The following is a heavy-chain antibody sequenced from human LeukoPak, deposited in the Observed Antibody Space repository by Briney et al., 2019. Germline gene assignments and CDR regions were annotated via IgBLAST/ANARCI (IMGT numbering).Heavy chain of an antibody. V-gene: IGHV1-2*02. CDR3: ARVDSSGSPYDY. CDR2: IKPNSGGT. Sequence: ASVKVSCKASGYTFTGYYMHWVRQGPGQGREWGGWIKPNSGGTNYAQKFQGRVTMTRDTSISTAYMEQSRLRSDDTAVYYCARVDSSGSPYDYWGQGTLVTVSS. CDR1: GYTFTGYY. D-gene: IGHD6-19*01. J-gene: IGHJ4*02.